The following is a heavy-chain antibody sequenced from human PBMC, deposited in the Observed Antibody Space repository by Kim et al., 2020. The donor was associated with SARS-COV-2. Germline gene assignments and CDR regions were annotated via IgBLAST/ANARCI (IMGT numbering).Heavy chain of an antibody. CDR1: SDSFSAYY. J-gene: IGHJ4*02. Sequence: SETLSLTCTVSSDSFSAYYWSWIRQIPGKGLEWIGYIFYSGATIYNPSLNSRATISWDTSRNQFSLELTSVTQADTAVYYCARSEGRASWHQFDYWGQGVLVTVSS. CDR3: ARSEGRASWHQFDY. V-gene: IGHV4-59*01. CDR2: IFYSGAT.